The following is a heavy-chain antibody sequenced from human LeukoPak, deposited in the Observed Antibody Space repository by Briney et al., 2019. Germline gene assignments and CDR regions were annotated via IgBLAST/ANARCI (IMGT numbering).Heavy chain of an antibody. CDR2: IYTSGST. D-gene: IGHD6-6*01. J-gene: IGHJ6*02. Sequence: SETLSLTCTVSGGSISSGSYYWSWIRQPAGKGLEWIGRIYTSGSTNYNPSLKSRVTISVDTSKNQFSLKLSSVTAADTAVYYCARAFIAARGGYYYYGMDVWGQGTTVTVPS. CDR3: ARAFIAARGGYYYYGMDV. V-gene: IGHV4-61*02. CDR1: GGSISSGSYY.